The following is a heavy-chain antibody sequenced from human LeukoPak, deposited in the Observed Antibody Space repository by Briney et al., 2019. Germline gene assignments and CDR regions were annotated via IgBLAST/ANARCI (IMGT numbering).Heavy chain of an antibody. Sequence: SETLSLTCTVSGGSISSGDFYWSWIRQPPEKGLEYIGYIYHSGITFYNPSLRSRVTASIDTSKNQFSLKLSSVTAADTAVYYCARDRTTVDYYGLDVWGQGTTVIVSS. V-gene: IGHV4-30-4*01. CDR3: ARDRTTVDYYGLDV. CDR1: GGSISSGDFY. J-gene: IGHJ6*02. D-gene: IGHD4-11*01. CDR2: IYHSGIT.